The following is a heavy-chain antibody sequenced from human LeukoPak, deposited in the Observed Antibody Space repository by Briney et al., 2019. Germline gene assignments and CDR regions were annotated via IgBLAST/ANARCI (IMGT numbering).Heavy chain of an antibody. V-gene: IGHV1-69*05. J-gene: IGHJ4*02. CDR1: GCTFSSYA. CDR3: IAAAGTWYYFDY. D-gene: IGHD6-13*01. Sequence: SVKVSCKASGCTFSSYAISWVRQAPGQGLEWMGRIIPIFGTANYAQKFQGRVTITTDESTSTAYMELSSLRSEDTAVYYCIAAAGTWYYFDYWGQGTLVTVSS. CDR2: IIPIFGTA.